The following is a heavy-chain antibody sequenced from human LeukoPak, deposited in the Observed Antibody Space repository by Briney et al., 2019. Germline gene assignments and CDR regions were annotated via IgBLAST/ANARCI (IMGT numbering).Heavy chain of an antibody. J-gene: IGHJ6*02. CDR3: ARDSSPDDDYYAMDV. CDR2: ISSSGSTI. Sequence: GGSLRLSCAASGFTFSDYYMSWIRQAPGKGLEWVSYISSSGSTIYYADSVKGRFTISRDNAKNSLYLQGNSLRAEDTAVYYCARDSSPDDDYYAMDVWGQGTTVTVSS. D-gene: IGHD6-19*01. V-gene: IGHV3-11*04. CDR1: GFTFSDYY.